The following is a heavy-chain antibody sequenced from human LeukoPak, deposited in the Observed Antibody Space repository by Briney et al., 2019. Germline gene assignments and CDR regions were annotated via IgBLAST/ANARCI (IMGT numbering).Heavy chain of an antibody. V-gene: IGHV1-46*01. D-gene: IGHD3-16*01. CDR1: GYAFTSYY. Sequence: GASVKVSCKASGYAFTSYYMHWVRQTPGQGLEWMGIINPSGGSTNYAQKFQGRVTMTRDTSASTVYMELSSLRSEDTAVYYCARDLGYLWFDPWGQGTLVTVSS. CDR2: INPSGGST. CDR3: ARDLGYLWFDP. J-gene: IGHJ5*02.